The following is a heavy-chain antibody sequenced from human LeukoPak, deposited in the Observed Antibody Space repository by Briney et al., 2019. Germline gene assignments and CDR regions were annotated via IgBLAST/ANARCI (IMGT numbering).Heavy chain of an antibody. CDR1: GFTFSSYG. V-gene: IGHV3-30*02. CDR3: AAAIFDY. Sequence: GGSLRLSCAASGFTFSSYGMHWVGQAPGKGLEWVAFIRYDGGNKYYADSVKGRFTISRDNSKNTLYLQMNSLRAEDTAVCYCAAAIFDYWGQGTLVTVSS. CDR2: IRYDGGNK. J-gene: IGHJ4*02. D-gene: IGHD2-15*01.